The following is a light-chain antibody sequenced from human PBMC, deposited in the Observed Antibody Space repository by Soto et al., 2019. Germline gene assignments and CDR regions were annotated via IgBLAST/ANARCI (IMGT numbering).Light chain of an antibody. V-gene: IGKV2-30*02. CDR2: KVS. CDR3: MQGTHQPYT. CDR1: QSLLHSDGNTY. Sequence: EVVMTQSPLSLPVSPGQPASISCRSSQSLLHSDGNTYLSWFQQRPGQSPRRLIYKVSNRDSGVPDRFSGSGSGTDFTLKISRVEAEDVGGVYYCMQGTHQPYTFGQGTKLDIK. J-gene: IGKJ2*01.